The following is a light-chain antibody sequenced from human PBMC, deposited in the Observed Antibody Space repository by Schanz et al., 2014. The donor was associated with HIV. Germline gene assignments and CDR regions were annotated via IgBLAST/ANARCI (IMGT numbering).Light chain of an antibody. CDR2: DNN. Sequence: QSVLTQPPSVSAAPGQKVTISCSGISSNIDHNYVSWYRQLPGTAPKLLIYDNNKRPSGIPDRFSGSKSGTSAALGITGLQTGDEAVYYCGAWDNSLSAYVFGGGTKLTVL. CDR3: GAWDNSLSAYV. V-gene: IGLV1-51*01. CDR1: SSNIDHNY. J-gene: IGLJ3*02.